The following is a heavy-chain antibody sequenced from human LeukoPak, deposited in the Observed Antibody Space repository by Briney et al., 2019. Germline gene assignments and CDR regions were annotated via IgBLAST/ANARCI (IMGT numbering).Heavy chain of an antibody. CDR3: AKQKQLVLGHYFDY. Sequence: PGGSLRLSCAASGFTFSSYATSWVRQAPGKGLEWVSAISGSGGSTYYADSVKGRFTISRDNSRNTLYLQMNSLRAEDTAVYYCAKQKQLVLGHYFDYWGQGTLVTVSS. D-gene: IGHD6-6*01. J-gene: IGHJ4*02. CDR2: ISGSGGST. CDR1: GFTFSSYA. V-gene: IGHV3-23*01.